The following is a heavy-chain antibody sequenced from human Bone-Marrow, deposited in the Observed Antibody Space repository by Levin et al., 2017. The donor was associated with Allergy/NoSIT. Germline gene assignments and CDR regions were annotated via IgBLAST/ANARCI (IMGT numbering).Heavy chain of an antibody. J-gene: IGHJ4*02. CDR3: VKDQASVIVPADSYFNY. CDR1: GFNFYDYA. D-gene: IGHD2-2*01. V-gene: IGHV3-9*01. Sequence: RTGGSLRLSCAASGFNFYDYAMHWVRQGPGKGLEWVSGISYNSDTVAYADSVKGRFTMSRDNTKNSLYLQMNSLRGEDTALYYCVKDQASVIVPADSYFNYWGQGTLVTVSS. CDR2: ISYNSDTV.